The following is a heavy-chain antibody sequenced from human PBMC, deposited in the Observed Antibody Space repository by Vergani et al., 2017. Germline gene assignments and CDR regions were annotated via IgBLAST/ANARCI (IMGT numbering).Heavy chain of an antibody. CDR1: GYTFASHG. Sequence: QVQLVQSGAEVKKPGASVKVSCKASGYTFASHGISWVRQAPGQGLEWMGWITAYNDNTNSAQKLQGRVAMTTDTSTRTAYMELRSLRSEDTAVYYCARGRGDSGYDPYYYYMDVWGKGTTVTVSS. J-gene: IGHJ6*03. V-gene: IGHV1-18*01. CDR3: ARGRGDSGYDPYYYYMDV. CDR2: ITAYNDNT. D-gene: IGHD5-12*01.